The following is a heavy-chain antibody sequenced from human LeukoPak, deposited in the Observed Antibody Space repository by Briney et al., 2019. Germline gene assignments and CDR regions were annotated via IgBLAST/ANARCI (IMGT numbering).Heavy chain of an antibody. V-gene: IGHV4-61*02. CDR3: ARVLAVVPAYWFDP. CDR2: IYTSGST. D-gene: IGHD2-2*01. Sequence: SQTLSLTCTVSGGSISSGSYYWSWIRQPAGKGLEWIGRIYTSGSTNYNPSLKSRVTISVDTSKNQFSLKLNSVTAADAAVYYCARVLAVVPAYWFDPWGQGTLVTVSS. J-gene: IGHJ5*02. CDR1: GGSISSGSYY.